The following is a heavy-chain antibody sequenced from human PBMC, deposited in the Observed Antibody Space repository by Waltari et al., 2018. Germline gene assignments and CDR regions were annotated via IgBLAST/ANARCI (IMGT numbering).Heavy chain of an antibody. V-gene: IGHV4-59*11. CDR1: GDSIRGHY. J-gene: IGHJ3*02. Sequence: QVPLQESGPGLVEPSETLSLTCTVSGDSIRGHYWSWIRQPPGKGLEWIGYIFNSATTNYNPSLKSRVTISADMSKNQLALRLTSMTAADTAVYYCARGYGAYCGEDCSDPFDIWGRGTMVTVSS. CDR2: IFNSATT. CDR3: ARGYGAYCGEDCSDPFDI. D-gene: IGHD2-21*01.